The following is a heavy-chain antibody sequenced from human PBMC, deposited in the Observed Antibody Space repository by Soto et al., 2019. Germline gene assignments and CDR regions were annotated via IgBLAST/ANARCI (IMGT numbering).Heavy chain of an antibody. CDR1: GGSISSDDYY. D-gene: IGHD4-4*01. J-gene: IGHJ6*02. V-gene: IGHV4-30-4*01. CDR3: ARTYCTTTACQAHGIDV. Sequence: SETLSLTCTVSGGSISSDDYYWSWIRQAPGRGLEWIGYIHSSGSIYYNPSLKSRATMSIDTAGNQFSLKVSSVTVADTAVYFCARTYCTTTACQAHGIDVWGQGTTVTVSS. CDR2: IHSSGSI.